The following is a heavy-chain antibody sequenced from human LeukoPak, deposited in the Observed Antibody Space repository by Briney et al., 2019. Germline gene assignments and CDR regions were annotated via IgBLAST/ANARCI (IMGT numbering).Heavy chain of an antibody. CDR1: GFTVSSNY. CDR2: IYSGGST. Sequence: GGSLRLSCAASGFTVSSNYMSWVRQAPGKGLEWVSVIYSGGSTYYADSVKGRFTISRDNSKNTLYLQMNSLRAEDTAVYYCAKDGDCSGGSCYSVEGWFDPWGQGTLVTVSS. D-gene: IGHD2-15*01. CDR3: AKDGDCSGGSCYSVEGWFDP. V-gene: IGHV3-53*01. J-gene: IGHJ5*02.